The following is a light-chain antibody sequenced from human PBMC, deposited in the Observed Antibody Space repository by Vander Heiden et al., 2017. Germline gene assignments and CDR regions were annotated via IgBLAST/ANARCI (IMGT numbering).Light chain of an antibody. CDR3: QQYNNWPPKYT. CDR1: QSVSSN. Sequence: EIVMTPSPATLSVSPGERATLSCRARQSVSSNLAWYQQKPGQAPRLLIYGASTRATGIPARFSGSGSGTEFTLTISSLQSEDFAVYYCQQYNNWPPKYTFGQGTKLEIK. J-gene: IGKJ2*01. V-gene: IGKV3-15*01. CDR2: GAS.